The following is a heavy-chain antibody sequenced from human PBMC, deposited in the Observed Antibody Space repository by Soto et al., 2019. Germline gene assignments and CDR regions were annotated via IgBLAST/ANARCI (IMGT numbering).Heavy chain of an antibody. V-gene: IGHV4-34*01. Sequence: QVQLQQWGAGLLKPSETLSLTCAVYGGSFSGYYWSWIRQPPGKGLEWIGEINHSGSTNYNPSLKSRVTISVDTSKNQFSLKLSSVTAADTAVYYCARFLTGAPPDYWGQGTLVTVSS. D-gene: IGHD7-27*01. CDR3: ARFLTGAPPDY. CDR1: GGSFSGYY. CDR2: INHSGST. J-gene: IGHJ4*02.